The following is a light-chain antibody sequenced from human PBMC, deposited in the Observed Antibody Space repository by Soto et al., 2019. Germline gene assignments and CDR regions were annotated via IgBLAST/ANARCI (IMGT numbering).Light chain of an antibody. V-gene: IGLV4-69*01. CDR1: SGHSSYA. Sequence: QSVLTQSPSASASLGPSVTLTCTLSSGHSSYAIAWHQQQPEKGPRYLMKLNIDGSHSKGDGIPDRFSGSSPGAERYLTISSLQSEDEADYYGQTWGGGTVVFGGGTKLTVL. J-gene: IGLJ2*01. CDR3: QTWGGGTVV. CDR2: LNIDGSH.